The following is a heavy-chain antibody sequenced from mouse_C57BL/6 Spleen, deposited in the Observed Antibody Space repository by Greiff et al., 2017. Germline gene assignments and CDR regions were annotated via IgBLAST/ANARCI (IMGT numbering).Heavy chain of an antibody. D-gene: IGHD2-4*01. CDR1: GFTFSSYG. V-gene: IGHV5-6*01. J-gene: IGHJ4*01. Sequence: EVQRVESGGDLVKPGGSLKLSCAASGFTFSSYGMSWVRQTPDKRLEWVATISSGGSYTYYPDSVKWRFTISRDNAKNTLYLQMSSLKSEDTAMYYCAKNYYEGAMDYWGQGTSVTVSS. CDR2: ISSGGSYT. CDR3: AKNYYEGAMDY.